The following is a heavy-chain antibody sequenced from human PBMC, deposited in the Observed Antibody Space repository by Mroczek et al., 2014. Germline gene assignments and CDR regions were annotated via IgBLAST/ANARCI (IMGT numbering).Heavy chain of an antibody. CDR2: ISAYNGNT. CDR3: AGGVTDYDILTALYGMDV. J-gene: IGHJ6*02. CDR1: GYTFTSYG. D-gene: IGHD3-9*01. V-gene: IGHV1-18*01. Sequence: QVQLVESGAEVKKPGASVKVSCKASGYTFTSYGISWVRQAPGQGLEWMGWISAYNGNTNYAQKLQGRVTMTTDTSTSTAYMELRSLRSDDTAVYYCAGGVTDYDILTALYGMDVWGQGTTVTVSS.